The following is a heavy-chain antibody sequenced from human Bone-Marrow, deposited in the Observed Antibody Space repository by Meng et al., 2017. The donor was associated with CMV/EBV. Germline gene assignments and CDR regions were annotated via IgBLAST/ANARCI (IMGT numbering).Heavy chain of an antibody. CDR2: TSSRSSYI. CDR3: ASTLTSSGNDY. J-gene: IGHJ4*02. D-gene: IGHD3-22*01. V-gene: IGHV3-21*01. CDR1: GFTFSSYS. Sequence: GESLKISCAASGFTFSSYSLNWVRQAPGKGREWVSSTSSRSSYINYADSVKGRFTISRDNAKNSLYLQMNSLRAEDTAVYYCASTLTSSGNDYWGQGTLVTVSS.